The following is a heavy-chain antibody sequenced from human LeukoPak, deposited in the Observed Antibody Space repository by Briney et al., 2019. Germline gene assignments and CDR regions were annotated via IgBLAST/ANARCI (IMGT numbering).Heavy chain of an antibody. D-gene: IGHD3-3*01. Sequence: ASVKVSCKASGYTFTSYDINWVRQAPGQGLEWMGWISAYNGNTNYAQKLQGRVTMTTDTSTSTAYMELRSLRSDDTAVYYCARDLLESYYYYYMDVWGKGTTVTVSS. J-gene: IGHJ6*03. CDR1: GYTFTSYD. CDR3: ARDLLESYYYYYMDV. V-gene: IGHV1-18*01. CDR2: ISAYNGNT.